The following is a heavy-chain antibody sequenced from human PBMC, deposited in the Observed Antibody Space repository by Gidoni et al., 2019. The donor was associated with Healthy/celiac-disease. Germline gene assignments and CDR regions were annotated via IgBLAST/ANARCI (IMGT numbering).Heavy chain of an antibody. D-gene: IGHD2-15*01. J-gene: IGHJ4*02. CDR3: AIDIVVVVAATGYFDY. V-gene: IGHV3-23*01. Sequence: EVQLLESGGGLVQPGGYLRLSCAASGFTFSSYAMSWVRQAPGKGLEWVSSISGSGGSTYYADSVKGRFTISRDNSKNTLYLQMNSLRAEDTAVYYCAIDIVVVVAATGYFDYWGQGTLVTVSS. CDR1: GFTFSSYA. CDR2: ISGSGGST.